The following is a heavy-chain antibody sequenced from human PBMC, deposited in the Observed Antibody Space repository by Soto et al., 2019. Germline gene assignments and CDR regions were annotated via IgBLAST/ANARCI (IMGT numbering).Heavy chain of an antibody. CDR1: GFPFRSTW. CDR3: AREGYHYYYYMDV. D-gene: IGHD3-16*02. V-gene: IGHV3-74*01. CDR2: INSDGSST. Sequence: GGPLRPSFAPPGFPFRSTWLPGSRQPPGKGLVWVSRINSDGSSTSYADSVKGRFTISRDNAKNTLYLQMNSLRAEDTAVYYCAREGYHYYYYMDVWGKGTTVTVSS. J-gene: IGHJ6*03.